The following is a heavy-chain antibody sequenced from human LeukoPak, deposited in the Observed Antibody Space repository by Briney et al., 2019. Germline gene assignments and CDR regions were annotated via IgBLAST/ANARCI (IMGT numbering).Heavy chain of an antibody. D-gene: IGHD1-1*01. CDR2: IYHSGST. V-gene: IGHV4-30-2*01. CDR3: ARDPPLSDGTPGWYFDL. J-gene: IGHJ2*01. CDR1: GGSISSGGYS. Sequence: SETLSLTCAVSGGSISSGGYSWSWIRQPPGKGLEWIGYIYHSGSTYYNPSLKSRVTISVDRSKNQFSLKLSSVTAADTAVYYCARDPPLSDGTPGWYFDLWGRGTLVTVSS.